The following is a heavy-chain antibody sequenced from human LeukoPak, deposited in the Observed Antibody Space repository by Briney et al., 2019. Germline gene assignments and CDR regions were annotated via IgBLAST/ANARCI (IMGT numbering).Heavy chain of an antibody. J-gene: IGHJ4*02. D-gene: IGHD6-13*01. Sequence: GGSLRLSCAASGFTFSSYSMNWVRQARGKGLEWVSSISSSSSYIYYADSVKGRFTISRDNAKNSLYLQMNSLRAEDTAVYYCARDLIVAAAAPWKDYWGQGTLVTVSS. V-gene: IGHV3-21*01. CDR1: GFTFSSYS. CDR2: ISSSSSYI. CDR3: ARDLIVAAAAPWKDY.